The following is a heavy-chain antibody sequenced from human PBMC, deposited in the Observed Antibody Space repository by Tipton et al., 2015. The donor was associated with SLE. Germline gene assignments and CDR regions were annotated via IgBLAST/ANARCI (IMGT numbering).Heavy chain of an antibody. CDR2: INDSGST. CDR3: ARIFSSGWSRDYYYYYMDV. V-gene: IGHV4-34*01. J-gene: IGHJ6*03. CDR1: GGSFSDYY. Sequence: TLSLTCAVYGGSFSDYYWSWIRQPPGKGLEWIGEINDSGSTNYNPSLKSRVTISVDTSKKQLSLKLSSVTAADTAVYYCARIFSSGWSRDYYYYYMDVWGKGTTVTVSS. D-gene: IGHD6-19*01.